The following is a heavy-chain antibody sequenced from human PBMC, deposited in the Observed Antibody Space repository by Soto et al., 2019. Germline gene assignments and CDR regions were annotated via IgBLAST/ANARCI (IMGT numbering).Heavy chain of an antibody. D-gene: IGHD4-17*01. J-gene: IGHJ6*02. CDR3: TTDYGDYFYYYYGMDV. V-gene: IGHV3-15*01. Sequence: PVGPMRLSGAASEFTFINAWRSWILKATGKGLEWVGRIKSKTDGGTTDYAAPVKGRFTISRDDSKNTLYLQMNSLKTEDTAVYYCTTDYGDYFYYYYGMDVWGQGTTVTVSS. CDR1: EFTFINAW. CDR2: IKSKTDGGTT.